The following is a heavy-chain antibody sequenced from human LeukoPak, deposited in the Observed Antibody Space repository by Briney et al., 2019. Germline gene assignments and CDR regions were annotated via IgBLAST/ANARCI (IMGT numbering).Heavy chain of an antibody. CDR2: IYYSGST. CDR1: GGSISSYY. V-gene: IGHV4-59*01. J-gene: IGHJ3*02. CDR3: ARDGAYYYDSSGYPLGAFDI. D-gene: IGHD3-22*01. Sequence: SETLSLTCTVSGGSISSYYWSWIRQPPGKGLEWIGYIYYSGSTNYNPSLKSRVTISVDTSKNQFSLKLSSVTAADTAVYYCARDGAYYYDSSGYPLGAFDIWGQGTMVTVSS.